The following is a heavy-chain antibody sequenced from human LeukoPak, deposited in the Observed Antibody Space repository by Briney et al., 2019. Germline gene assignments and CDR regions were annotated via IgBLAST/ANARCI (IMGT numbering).Heavy chain of an antibody. V-gene: IGHV3-21*01. CDR1: GFTFSSYT. D-gene: IGHD6-19*01. CDR3: ARDSASSGWFIDY. Sequence: PGGSLRLSCATSGFTFSSYTINWVRQAPGKGLEWVSSISSSSGHIYYADSVKGRFTISRDNAKNSLFLQMNSLRAEDTAVYYCARDSASSGWFIDYWGQRTLVTVSS. J-gene: IGHJ4*02. CDR2: ISSSSGHI.